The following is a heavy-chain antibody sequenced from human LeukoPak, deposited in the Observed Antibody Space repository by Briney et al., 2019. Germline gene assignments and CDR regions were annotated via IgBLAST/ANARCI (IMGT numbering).Heavy chain of an antibody. V-gene: IGHV4-39*01. CDR2: IYDSGST. CDR3: ARHYGP. D-gene: IGHD3-10*01. J-gene: IGHJ5*02. Sequence: GSLRLSCAASGFTFSSYWMSWVRRAPGKGLEWIGSIYDSGSTYYNPSLKSRVTISVDTSKNQFSLKLNSVTAADTAVYYCARHYGPRGQGTLVTVSS. CDR1: GFTFSSYW.